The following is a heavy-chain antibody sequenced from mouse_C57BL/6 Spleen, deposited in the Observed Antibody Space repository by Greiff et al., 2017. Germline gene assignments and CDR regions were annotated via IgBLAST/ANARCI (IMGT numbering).Heavy chain of an antibody. CDR3: ARDYYGNYGGYFDV. V-gene: IGHV5-4*01. Sequence: EVKLMESGGGLVKPGGSLKLSCAASGFTFSSYAMSWVRQTPEKRLEWVATISDGGSYTYYPDNVKGRFTISRDNAKNNLYLQMSHLKSEDTAMYYCARDYYGNYGGYFDVWGTGTTVTVSS. CDR1: GFTFSSYA. J-gene: IGHJ1*03. D-gene: IGHD2-1*01. CDR2: ISDGGSYT.